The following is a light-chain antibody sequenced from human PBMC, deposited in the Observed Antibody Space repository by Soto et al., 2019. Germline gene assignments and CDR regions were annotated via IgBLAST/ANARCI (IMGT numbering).Light chain of an antibody. V-gene: IGKV3-15*01. CDR2: GAS. Sequence: EIVMPQSPATLSVAPCERATVSSRASQSVSSNLAWYQQKPGQAPRLLIYGASTRATGIPARFSGRGSGTEFTLTISSLQSEDFAVYYCQQYNNWPPRTFGQGTK. CDR3: QQYNNWPPRT. J-gene: IGKJ1*01. CDR1: QSVSSN.